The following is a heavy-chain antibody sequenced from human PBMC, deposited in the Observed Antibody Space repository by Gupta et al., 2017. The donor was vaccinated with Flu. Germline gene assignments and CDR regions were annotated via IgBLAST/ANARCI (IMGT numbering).Heavy chain of an antibody. CDR3: RGFNCDGESNCYKANWYDA. Sequence: YAVHWGRQATGQRPEWMGWINAGKGNTRYSQKFQGRVTITRDTSASTAHMELSSLRSEDTAGDDCRGFNCDGESNCYKANWYDAGGPGTLVTVSS. V-gene: IGHV1-3*01. J-gene: IGHJ5*02. CDR2: INAGKGNT. CDR1: YA. D-gene: IGHD2-15*01.